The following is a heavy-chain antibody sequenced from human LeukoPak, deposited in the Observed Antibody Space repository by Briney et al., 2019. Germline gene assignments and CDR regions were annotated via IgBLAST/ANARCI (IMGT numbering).Heavy chain of an antibody. CDR2: IKEDGSAK. D-gene: IGHD2-8*01. J-gene: IGHJ4*02. CDR1: GFTFSTYW. CDR3: ARDYDGVRGHW. Sequence: GGSLRLSCAASGFTFSTYWMSWVRQAPGKGLEWVANIKEDGSAKYYEDSVKGRFTISRDNAKNSLYLQMNSLRAEDTAVYYCARDYDGVRGHWWGQGTLVTVSS. V-gene: IGHV3-7*04.